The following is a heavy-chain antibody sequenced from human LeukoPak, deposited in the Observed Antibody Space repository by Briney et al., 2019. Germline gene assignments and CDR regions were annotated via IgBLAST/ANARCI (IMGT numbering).Heavy chain of an antibody. CDR2: ISGSGDTT. J-gene: IGHJ4*02. CDR1: ALTFSNLA. V-gene: IGHV3-23*01. CDR3: AKDYGDNPFDY. D-gene: IGHD4-23*01. Sequence: GESLSLSCAASALTFSNLAMTWVRPAPGKGLEWVSTISGSGDTTYYADCVKGRFTISRDNSIHTLYLQMNTLRAEVTAFYCCAKDYGDNPFDYWGQGTLVTVSS.